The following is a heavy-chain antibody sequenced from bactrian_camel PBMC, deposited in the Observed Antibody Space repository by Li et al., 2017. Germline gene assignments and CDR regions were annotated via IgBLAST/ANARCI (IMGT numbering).Heavy chain of an antibody. D-gene: IGHD4*01. V-gene: IGHV3-3*01. Sequence: VQLVESGGGSVQTGGSLRLSCTAVGYVYGSNCVGWFRQAPGNEREGVAAIWSSTGRTDYADSVKGRFALSQNSAKNSVVLQMNGLKPEDTAMYCCAASRLGSTINWRQERRYGYWGQGTQVTVS. CDR2: IWSSTGRT. CDR1: GYVYGSNC. CDR3: AASRLGSTINWRQERRYGY. J-gene: IGHJ4*01.